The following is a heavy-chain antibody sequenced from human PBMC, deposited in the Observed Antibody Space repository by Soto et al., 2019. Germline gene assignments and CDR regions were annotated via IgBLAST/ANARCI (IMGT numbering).Heavy chain of an antibody. D-gene: IGHD4-17*01. Sequence: EAQVVESGGGLVKPGESLRLSCAASGFVFTNFNMHWVRQAPGKGLEWVSSISSDSSYIYDAALVRGRFTITRDNAEKSLFLHMSSVRAEDTAVYYCVGQRERFGDFDPTLSGLDVWGQGTTVTVSS. CDR2: ISSDSSYI. CDR1: GFVFTNFN. V-gene: IGHV3-21*02. J-gene: IGHJ6*02. CDR3: VGQRERFGDFDPTLSGLDV.